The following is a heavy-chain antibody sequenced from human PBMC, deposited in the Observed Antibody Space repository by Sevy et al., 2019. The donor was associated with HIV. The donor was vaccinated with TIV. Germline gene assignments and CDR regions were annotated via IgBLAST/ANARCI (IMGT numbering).Heavy chain of an antibody. CDR1: GGSISSYY. J-gene: IGHJ6*02. Sequence: SETLSLTCTVSGGSISSYYWSWIRQPAGKGLEWIGRIYTSGSTNYNPSLKSRVTRSVDTSKNQFSLKLSSVTAADTAVYYCARAMAGDYGDYVFPALPKDYYYYYGMDVWGQGTTVTVSS. V-gene: IGHV4-4*07. CDR2: IYTSGST. CDR3: ARAMAGDYGDYVFPALPKDYYYYYGMDV. D-gene: IGHD4-17*01.